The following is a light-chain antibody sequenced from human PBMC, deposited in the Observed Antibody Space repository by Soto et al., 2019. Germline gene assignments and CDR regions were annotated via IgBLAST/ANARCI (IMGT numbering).Light chain of an antibody. CDR1: QSVSSY. J-gene: IGKJ4*01. V-gene: IGKV3-11*01. CDR3: QQRSNWPRLT. Sequence: SPATLSLSPGERATLSCRASQSVSSYLAWYQQKPGQAPRLLIYDASNRATGIPARFSGSGSGTDFTLTISSLEPEDFAVYYCQQRSNWPRLTFGGGTKVDIK. CDR2: DAS.